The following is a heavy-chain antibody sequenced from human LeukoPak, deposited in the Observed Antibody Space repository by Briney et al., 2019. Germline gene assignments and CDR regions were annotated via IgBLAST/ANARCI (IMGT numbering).Heavy chain of an antibody. CDR3: ARVPYDSSGYYFMSAFDI. V-gene: IGHV3-21*01. D-gene: IGHD3-22*01. CDR1: GFTFSSYS. J-gene: IGHJ3*02. Sequence: PGGSLRLSCAASGFTFSSYSMNWVRQAPGKGLEWVSSISSSSSYIYYADSVKGRFTISRDNAKNSLYLQMNSLRAEDTAVYYCARVPYDSSGYYFMSAFDIWGQGTMVTVSS. CDR2: ISSSSSYI.